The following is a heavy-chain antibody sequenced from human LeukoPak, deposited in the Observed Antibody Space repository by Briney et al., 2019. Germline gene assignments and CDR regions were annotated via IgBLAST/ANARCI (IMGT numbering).Heavy chain of an antibody. CDR2: INTNTGNP. CDR1: GYTFTSYA. D-gene: IGHD3-10*01. J-gene: IGHJ3*02. V-gene: IGHV7-4-1*02. Sequence: ASVKVSCKASGYTFTSYAMNWVRQAPGQGLEWMGWINTNTGNPTYAQGFTGRFVFSSDTSVSTAYLQISSLKAEDTAVYYCAGQIRMVRGADAFDIWGQGTMVTVSS. CDR3: AGQIRMVRGADAFDI.